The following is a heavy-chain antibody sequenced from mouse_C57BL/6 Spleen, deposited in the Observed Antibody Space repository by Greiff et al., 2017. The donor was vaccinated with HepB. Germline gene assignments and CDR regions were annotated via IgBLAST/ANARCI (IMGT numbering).Heavy chain of an antibody. CDR3: ARRYYYGSSYWYFDV. V-gene: IGHV1-69*01. CDR2: IDPSDSYT. CDR1: GYTFTSYW. Sequence: QVQLQQPGAELVMPGASVKLSCKASGYTFTSYWMHWVKQRPGQGLEWFGEIDPSDSYTNYNQKFKGKSTLTVDKSSSTAYMQLSSLTSEDSAVYYCARRYYYGSSYWYFDVWGTGTTVTVSS. D-gene: IGHD1-1*01. J-gene: IGHJ1*03.